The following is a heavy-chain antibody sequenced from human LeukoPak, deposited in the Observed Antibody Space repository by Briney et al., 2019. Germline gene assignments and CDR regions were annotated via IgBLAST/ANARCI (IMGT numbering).Heavy chain of an antibody. D-gene: IGHD1-14*01. CDR2: INHSGST. V-gene: IGHV4-34*01. Sequence: SETLSLTCAVYGGSFSGYYWSWIRQPPGKGLEWIGEINHSGSTNYNPSLKSRVTISVDTSKNQFSLRLTSVTAADTAVYFCARGPLTEAHTFDVWGQGTVVTVSS. CDR3: ARGPLTEAHTFDV. J-gene: IGHJ3*01. CDR1: GGSFSGYY.